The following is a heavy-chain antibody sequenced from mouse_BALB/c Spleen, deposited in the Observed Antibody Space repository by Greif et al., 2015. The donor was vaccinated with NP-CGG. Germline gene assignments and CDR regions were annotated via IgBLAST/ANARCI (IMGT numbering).Heavy chain of an antibody. J-gene: IGHJ4*01. CDR2: INPSNGGT. Sequence: QVQLKQSGAELVKPGASVKLSCKASGYTFTSYYMYWVKQRPGQGLEWIGEINPSNGGTNFNEKFKSKATLTVDKSSSTAYMQLSSLTSEDSAVYYCTRRRGYAMDYWGQGTSVTVSS. CDR1: GYTFTSYY. V-gene: IGHV1S81*02. CDR3: TRRRGYAMDY.